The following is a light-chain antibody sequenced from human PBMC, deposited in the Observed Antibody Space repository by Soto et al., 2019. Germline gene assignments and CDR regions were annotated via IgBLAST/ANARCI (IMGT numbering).Light chain of an antibody. Sequence: QSALTQPASVSGSPGQSITISCTGTSSDVGGYNYVSWYQQHPGNAPKVMIYDVSNRPSGVSDRFSGSKSGNTASLTISGLQAEDEADYYCSSYTSSSTPDVFGTGTKLTVL. CDR1: SSDVGGYNY. V-gene: IGLV2-14*01. CDR2: DVS. J-gene: IGLJ1*01. CDR3: SSYTSSSTPDV.